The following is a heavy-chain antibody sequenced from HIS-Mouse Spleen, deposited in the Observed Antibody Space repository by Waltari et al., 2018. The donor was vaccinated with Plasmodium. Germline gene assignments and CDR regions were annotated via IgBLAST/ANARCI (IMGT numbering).Heavy chain of an antibody. V-gene: IGHV2-70*15. Sequence: QVTLRESGPALVLPPQTLTLTCTSSGFSPSTSGMCVSWIRQPPGKSLEWLARIDWDDDKYYSTSLKTRLTISKDTSKNQVVLTMTNMDPVDTATYYCARTTYSSSSAKYYYYGMDVWGQGTTVTVSS. J-gene: IGHJ6*02. CDR2: IDWDDDK. D-gene: IGHD6-6*01. CDR1: GFSPSTSGMC. CDR3: ARTTYSSSSAKYYYYGMDV.